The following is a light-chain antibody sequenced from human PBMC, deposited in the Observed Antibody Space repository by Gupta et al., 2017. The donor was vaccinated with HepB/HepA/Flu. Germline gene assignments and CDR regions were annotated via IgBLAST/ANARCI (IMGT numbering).Light chain of an antibody. Sequence: SYELTQPPSVSVSPGQTASITCSGDKLGHKYACWYQQRPGQSPVLVIYQDSKRPSGIPERFSGSNSGNTATLTISGTQAVDEADYYSQAWDSSTGVFGGGTKLTVL. CDR1: KLGHKY. J-gene: IGLJ2*01. V-gene: IGLV3-1*01. CDR2: QDS. CDR3: QAWDSSTGV.